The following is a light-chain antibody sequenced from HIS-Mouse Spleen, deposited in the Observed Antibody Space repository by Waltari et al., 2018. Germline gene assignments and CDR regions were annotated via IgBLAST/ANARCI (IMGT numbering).Light chain of an antibody. J-gene: IGLJ3*02. V-gene: IGLV1-51*01. CDR3: GTWDSSLSAV. CDR2: DNN. CDR1: SSHIGNNY. Sequence: QSVLTQPPSVSAAPGQKVTIFCSGSSSHIGNNYLSWYQQTPDTAPKLLIYDNNKRPSGIPDRFSGSKSGTSATLGIAGLQTGDEADYYCGTWDSSLSAVFGGGTKLTVL.